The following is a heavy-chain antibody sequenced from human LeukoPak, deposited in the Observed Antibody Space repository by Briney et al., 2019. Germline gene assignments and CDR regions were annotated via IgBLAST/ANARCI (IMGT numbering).Heavy chain of an antibody. CDR3: TRGSSGRRDN. Sequence: AASVKVSCKASGYTFTSCDINWVRQPTGQGLEWMGWMNPNSGNTGYGQSFQGRITMTRDISIGTAYMELSNLTSEDTAIYYCTRGSSGRRDNWGQGTLVTVSA. CDR1: GYTFTSCD. CDR2: MNPNSGNT. D-gene: IGHD6-19*01. V-gene: IGHV1-8*01. J-gene: IGHJ4*02.